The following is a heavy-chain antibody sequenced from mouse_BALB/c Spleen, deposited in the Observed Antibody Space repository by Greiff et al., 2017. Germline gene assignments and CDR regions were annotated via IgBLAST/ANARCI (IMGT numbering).Heavy chain of an antibody. CDR1: GYTFTSYW. D-gene: IGHD1-1*01. J-gene: IGHJ4*01. CDR2: INPSNGRT. CDR3: ARRGIYYYGSGAMDY. V-gene: IGHV1S81*02. Sequence: QVQLQQPGAELVKPGASVKLSCKASGYTFTSYWMHWVKQRPGQVLEWIGEINPSNGRTNYNEKFKSKATLTVDKSSSTAYMQLSSLTSEDSAVYYCARRGIYYYGSGAMDYWGQGTSVTVSS.